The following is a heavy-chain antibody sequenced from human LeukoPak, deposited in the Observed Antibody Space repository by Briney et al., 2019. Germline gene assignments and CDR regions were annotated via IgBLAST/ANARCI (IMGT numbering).Heavy chain of an antibody. CDR3: AKGSCSSTSCYYYYMDV. CDR1: GFTFYSYA. Sequence: GGSLRLSCAASGFTFYSYAVRWVRQAPGKGLEWVSAISGSGGSTYYADSVKGRFTISRDNSKNTLYLQMNSLRAEDTAVYYCAKGSCSSTSCYYYYMDVWGKGTTVTVSS. V-gene: IGHV3-23*01. J-gene: IGHJ6*03. CDR2: ISGSGGST. D-gene: IGHD2-2*01.